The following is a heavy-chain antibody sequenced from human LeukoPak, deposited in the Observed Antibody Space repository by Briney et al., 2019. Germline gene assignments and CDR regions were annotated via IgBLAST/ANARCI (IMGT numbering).Heavy chain of an antibody. CDR2: IKSDGRT. D-gene: IGHD3-22*01. V-gene: IGHV3-74*01. CDR1: GFTFSNYW. J-gene: IGHJ1*01. CDR3: ARAPSEIGGYYPEYFRH. Sequence: GGSLRLSCAAAGFTFSNYWMHWVRQAPGKGLVWVSRIKSDGRTNYADSVKGRFTISRDNAKNTVSLQMNSLRAEDTGVYYCARAPSEIGGYYPEYFRHWGQGTLVTVAS.